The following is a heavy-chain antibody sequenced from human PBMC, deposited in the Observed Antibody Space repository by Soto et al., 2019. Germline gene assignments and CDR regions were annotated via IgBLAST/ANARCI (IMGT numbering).Heavy chain of an antibody. V-gene: IGHV4-39*07. Sequence: TSETLSLTCTVSGGSITNNNYYWGWIRQPPGKGLEWIGNIYHSGSTYYNPSLKSRVTISVDKSKNQFSLKLSSVTAADTAVYYCARVGIAARGGYYYYMDVWGKGTTVTVSS. CDR2: IYHSGST. CDR3: ARVGIAARGGYYYYMDV. D-gene: IGHD6-6*01. CDR1: GGSITNNNYY. J-gene: IGHJ6*03.